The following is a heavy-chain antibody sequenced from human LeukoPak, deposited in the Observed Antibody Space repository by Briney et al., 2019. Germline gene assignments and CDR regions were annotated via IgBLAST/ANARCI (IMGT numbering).Heavy chain of an antibody. D-gene: IGHD3-10*01. CDR1: GYTFTSSG. CDR3: ARDGGVWFGEGGYGMDV. Sequence: ASVTVSCKASGYTFTSSGISWVRQAPAQGLEWVGWINIYNGNTNYAQKLEGRVTMTTETPTSTAYMELRSLRSEDTAVYYCARDGGVWFGEGGYGMDVWGQGTTVTVSS. CDR2: INIYNGNT. J-gene: IGHJ6*02. V-gene: IGHV1-18*01.